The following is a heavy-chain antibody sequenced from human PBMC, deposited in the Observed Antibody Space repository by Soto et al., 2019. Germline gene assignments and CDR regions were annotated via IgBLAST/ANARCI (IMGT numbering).Heavy chain of an antibody. CDR1: GSTFTSYD. D-gene: IGHD4-17*01. CDR2: MNPNSGNT. V-gene: IGHV1-8*01. CDR3: ARANDYCDYKIPYYYYGVHV. J-gene: IGHJ6*02. Sequence: QVQLVQSGAEVKKPGASVKVSCKASGSTFTSYDINWVRQATGQGLEWMGWMNPNSGNTGYAQKFQGRVTMTKNICTITAYEELSSLRADDTSVYYCARANDYCDYKIPYYYYGVHVWGQATAVTVSS.